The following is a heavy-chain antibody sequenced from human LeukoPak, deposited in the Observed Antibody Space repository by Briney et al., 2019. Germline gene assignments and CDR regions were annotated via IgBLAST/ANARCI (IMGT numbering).Heavy chain of an antibody. Sequence: GGSLRLSSAASGFSVSTDFMIWVRQAPGKGLEWVSSIYSDGRTYHADSVKGRFTNSRDTCKNTLNLQMNSLRAEDTAVYYCANRGLWGQGTLVAVSS. V-gene: IGHV3-53*01. CDR1: GFSVSTDF. CDR3: ANRGL. CDR2: IYSDGRT. J-gene: IGHJ4*02.